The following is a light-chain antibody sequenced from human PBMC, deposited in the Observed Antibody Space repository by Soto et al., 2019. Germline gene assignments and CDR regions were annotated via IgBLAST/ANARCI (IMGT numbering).Light chain of an antibody. Sequence: EIVMTQSPATLSVSPGERATLSCRASQSVSSNLAWYQQKPGQAPRLLIYGASTRATGIPARFSGSGSGTEFTLPISSLQSEEFAVYYCQQYNNWPPLTFGGGTKVEIK. J-gene: IGKJ4*01. V-gene: IGKV3-15*01. CDR2: GAS. CDR1: QSVSSN. CDR3: QQYNNWPPLT.